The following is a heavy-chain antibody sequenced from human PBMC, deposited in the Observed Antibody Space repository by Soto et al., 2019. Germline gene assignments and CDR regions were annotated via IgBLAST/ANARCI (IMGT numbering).Heavy chain of an antibody. CDR3: ARAGQLKMVRGGYDAFDI. J-gene: IGHJ3*02. Sequence: QVQLVQSGAEVKKPGASVKVSCKASGYTFTSYAMHWVRQAPGQRLEWMGWINAGNGNTKYSQKFQGRVTITRDTSASTAYMELSSLRSEDTAVYYCARAGQLKMVRGGYDAFDIWGQGTMVTVSS. V-gene: IGHV1-3*01. D-gene: IGHD3-10*01. CDR1: GYTFTSYA. CDR2: INAGNGNT.